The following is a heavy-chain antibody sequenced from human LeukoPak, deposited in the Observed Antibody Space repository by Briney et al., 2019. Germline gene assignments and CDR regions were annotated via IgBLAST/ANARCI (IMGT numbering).Heavy chain of an antibody. CDR2: IIPILGIA. V-gene: IGHV1-69*02. CDR1: GYTLTELS. CDR3: ARTHDYGDYYFDY. D-gene: IGHD4-17*01. Sequence: GASVKVSCKVSGYTLTELSMHWVRQAPGQGLEWMGRIIPILGIANYAQKFQGRVTITADKSTSTAYMELNSLRSEDTAIYYCARTHDYGDYYFDYWGQGTLVTVSS. J-gene: IGHJ4*02.